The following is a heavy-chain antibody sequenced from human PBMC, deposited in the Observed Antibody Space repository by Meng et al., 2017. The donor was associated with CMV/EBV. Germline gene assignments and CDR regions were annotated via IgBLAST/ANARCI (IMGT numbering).Heavy chain of an antibody. CDR1: GFTFSSYG. CDR3: AVSSTSFLYYFDY. D-gene: IGHD2-2*01. Sequence: GGSLRLSCAASGFTFSSYGMHWVRQAPGKGLEWVAVIWYDGSNKYYADSVKGRFTISRDNSKNTLYLQMNSLRAEDTAVYYCAVSSTSFLYYFDYWGQGTLVTVSS. J-gene: IGHJ4*02. CDR2: IWYDGSNK. V-gene: IGHV3-33*01.